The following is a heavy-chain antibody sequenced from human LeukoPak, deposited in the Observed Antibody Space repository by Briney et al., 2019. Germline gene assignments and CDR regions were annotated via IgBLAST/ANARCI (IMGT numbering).Heavy chain of an antibody. CDR1: GFAFSNYA. J-gene: IGHJ4*02. D-gene: IGHD2-2*01. CDR3: AKEGAIAVVPAAKGEDS. Sequence: GGSLRLSCAASGFAFSNYAMSWVRQAPGKGLEWVSAISGSGGSTNYADSVKGRFTISRDNSKNTLYLQMNSLRAEDTAVYYCAKEGAIAVVPAAKGEDSWGQGTLVTVSS. V-gene: IGHV3-23*01. CDR2: ISGSGGST.